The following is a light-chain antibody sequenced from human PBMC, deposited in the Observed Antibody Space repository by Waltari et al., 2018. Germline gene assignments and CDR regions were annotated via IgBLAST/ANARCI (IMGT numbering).Light chain of an antibody. V-gene: IGKV4-1*01. CDR2: WAS. J-gene: IGKJ4*01. CDR1: DSVLYSPNNKNH. Sequence: DIVMTPSPESLPVSLGERATINCKSRDSVLYSPNNKNHLSWYQQKPGQPPKLLIYWASTRKSGVPDRFSGSGSETDFTLTVSSLQAEDVALYYCQQYYNTPLTFGGGTKVEIK. CDR3: QQYYNTPLT.